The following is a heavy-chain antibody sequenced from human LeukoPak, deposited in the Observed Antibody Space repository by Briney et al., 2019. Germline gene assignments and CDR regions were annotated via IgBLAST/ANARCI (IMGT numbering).Heavy chain of an antibody. Sequence: SETLSLTXAVSGYSISSGYYWGWIRQPPGKGLEWIGSIYHSGSTYYNPSLKSRVTISVDTSKNQFSLKLSSVTAADTAVYYCVRDGYNYWGQGTLVTVSS. CDR1: GYSISSGYY. CDR2: IYHSGST. D-gene: IGHD5-24*01. V-gene: IGHV4-38-2*02. CDR3: VRDGYNY. J-gene: IGHJ4*02.